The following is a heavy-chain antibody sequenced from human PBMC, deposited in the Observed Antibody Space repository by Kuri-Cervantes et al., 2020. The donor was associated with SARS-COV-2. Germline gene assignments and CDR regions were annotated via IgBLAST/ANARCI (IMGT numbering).Heavy chain of an antibody. Sequence: ASVKVSCKASGYTFTGYYMHWVRQAPGQGLEWMGWINPNSGGTNYAQKFQGRVTMTRDTSISTAYMELSRLRSDDTAVYYCAGDPTGYCGGGSCYLDSWFDPWGQGTLVTVSS. CDR1: GYTFTGYY. CDR2: INPNSGGT. CDR3: AGDPTGYCGGGSCYLDSWFDP. J-gene: IGHJ5*02. D-gene: IGHD2-15*01. V-gene: IGHV1-2*02.